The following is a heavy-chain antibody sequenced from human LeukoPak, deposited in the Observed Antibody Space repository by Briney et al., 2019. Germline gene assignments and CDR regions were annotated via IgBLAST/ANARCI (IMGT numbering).Heavy chain of an antibody. CDR2: IWYDGSNK. CDR3: VREYRNDHGAFDY. V-gene: IGHV3-33*01. Sequence: GGSLRLSCAASGFTFSSCGLHWVRQAPGKGLEWGAFIWYDGSNKYYAESVKGRFTISRDNSKNALYLQMNSLRAEDTAVYYCVREYRNDHGAFDYWGQGTLVTVSS. CDR1: GFTFSSCG. J-gene: IGHJ4*02. D-gene: IGHD5-18*01.